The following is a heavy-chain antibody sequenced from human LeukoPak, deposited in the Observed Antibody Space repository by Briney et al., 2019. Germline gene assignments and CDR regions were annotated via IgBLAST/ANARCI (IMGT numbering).Heavy chain of an antibody. Sequence: GGSLRLSCAASGFTFSSYSMNWVRQAPGKGLEWVSSISSSSYIYYADSVKGRFTISRDNAKNSLYLQMNSLRAEDTAVYYCARGCCGWYYFDYWGQGTLVTVSS. V-gene: IGHV3-21*01. D-gene: IGHD6-19*01. CDR3: ARGCCGWYYFDY. CDR2: ISSSSYI. J-gene: IGHJ4*02. CDR1: GFTFSSYS.